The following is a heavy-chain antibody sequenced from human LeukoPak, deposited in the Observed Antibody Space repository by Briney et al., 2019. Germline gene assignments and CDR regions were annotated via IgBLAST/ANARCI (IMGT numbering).Heavy chain of an antibody. D-gene: IGHD2-8*01. V-gene: IGHV3-48*03. Sequence: PGGSLRLSCAASGFTFSDYEMNWVRQAPGMGLEWVAFISSSGGTMYYADSVRGRFTLSRDSAKISLYLQMNSLRAEDTAVYYCARTKMSPYYYYGLDVWGQGTTVTVSS. CDR3: ARTKMSPYYYYGLDV. J-gene: IGHJ6*02. CDR2: ISSSGGTM. CDR1: GFTFSDYE.